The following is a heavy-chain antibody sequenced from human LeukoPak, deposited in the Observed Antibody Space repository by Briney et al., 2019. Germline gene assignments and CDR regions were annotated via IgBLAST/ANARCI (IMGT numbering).Heavy chain of an antibody. V-gene: IGHV3-48*03. CDR1: GFTFSSYE. Sequence: GGSLRLSCAASGFTFSSYEMNWVRQAPGKGLEWVSWISSSGSSIYYADSVKGRFTISRDNAKNSLYLQMHSPRAEDTAVYNCARNPSSSWFVDYWGQGTLVTVSS. CDR2: ISSSGSSI. D-gene: IGHD6-13*01. CDR3: ARNPSSSWFVDY. J-gene: IGHJ4*02.